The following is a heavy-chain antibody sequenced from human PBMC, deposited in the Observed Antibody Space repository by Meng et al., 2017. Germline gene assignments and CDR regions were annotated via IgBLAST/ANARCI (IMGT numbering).Heavy chain of an antibody. CDR1: GKTFTGYY. CDR2: INPSSGGT. Sequence: QVQLVKSGAEVKTPGASVKASCKASGKTFTGYYMHWVRQAPGQGLGWMGWINPSSGGTNYAQKFQGRVTMTRDTSISTAYMELSRLRSDDTAVYYCARSGALGGWGQGTLVTVSS. V-gene: IGHV1-2*02. D-gene: IGHD7-27*01. CDR3: ARSGALGG. J-gene: IGHJ4*02.